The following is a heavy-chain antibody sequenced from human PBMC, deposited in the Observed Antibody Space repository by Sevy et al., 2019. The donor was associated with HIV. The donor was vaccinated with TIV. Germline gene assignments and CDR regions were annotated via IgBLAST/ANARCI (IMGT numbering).Heavy chain of an antibody. CDR3: ARVPRGQLWYSGSLGGYYYHMDV. Sequence: SETLSLSCSVSGGSVSSGTYYWSWIRQPPGKGLEWIGHIYKTGSTNYKLSLQSRVTISVDTSTNQFSLGLRSVTAAERAVYYCARVPRGQLWYSGSLGGYYYHMDVWGKGTTVTVSS. D-gene: IGHD3-16*01. V-gene: IGHV4-61*01. CDR2: IYKTGST. CDR1: GGSVSSGTYY. J-gene: IGHJ6*03.